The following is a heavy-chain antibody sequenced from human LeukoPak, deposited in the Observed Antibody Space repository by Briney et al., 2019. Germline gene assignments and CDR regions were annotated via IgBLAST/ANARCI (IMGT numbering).Heavy chain of an antibody. CDR2: INPNSGGT. CDR3: ARTWTHDYSNPRIDY. V-gene: IGHV1-2*02. D-gene: IGHD4-11*01. J-gene: IGHJ4*02. Sequence: ASVKVSCKASGYTFTGYYMHWVRQAPGQGLEWMGWINPNSGGTNYAQKFQGRVTMTRDTSISTAYMELSRLRSDDTAVYYCARTWTHDYSNPRIDYWGQGTLVTVSS. CDR1: GYTFTGYY.